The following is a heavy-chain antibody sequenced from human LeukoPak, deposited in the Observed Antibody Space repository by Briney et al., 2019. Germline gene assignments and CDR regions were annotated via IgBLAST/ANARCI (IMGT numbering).Heavy chain of an antibody. CDR3: ARAAPYDFWSGYYIGYYYYYMDV. CDR1: GGSISSNNYY. J-gene: IGHJ6*03. CDR2: ISYSGST. Sequence: SETLSLTCTVSGGSISSNNYYWGWIRQPPGKGLEWIGSISYSGSTFYDPSLKSRVTISVDTSKNQFSLKLSSVTAADTAVYYCARAAPYDFWSGYYIGYYYYYMDVWGKGTTVTVSS. V-gene: IGHV4-39*07. D-gene: IGHD3-3*01.